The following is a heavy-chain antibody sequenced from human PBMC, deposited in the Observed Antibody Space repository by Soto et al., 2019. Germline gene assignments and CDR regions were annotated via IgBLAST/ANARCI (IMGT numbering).Heavy chain of an antibody. D-gene: IGHD6-13*01. CDR3: ARDPGIAAAGRFDY. V-gene: IGHV4-30-4*01. J-gene: IGHJ4*02. CDR1: GGSISSGDYY. CDR2: IYYSGST. Sequence: QVQLQESGPGLVKPSQTLSLTCTVSGGSISSGDYYWSWIRQPPGKVLEWIGYIYYSGSTYYNSSLKSRVTISVDTSKNQCSLKLSSVTAADTAVYYCARDPGIAAAGRFDYWGQGTLVTVSS.